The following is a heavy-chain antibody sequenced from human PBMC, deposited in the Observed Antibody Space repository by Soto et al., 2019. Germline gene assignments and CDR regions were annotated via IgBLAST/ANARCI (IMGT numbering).Heavy chain of an antibody. Sequence: QVQLQESGPGLVKPSQTLSLTCTVSGGSISSGGYYWSWIRQHPGKGLEWIGYIYYSGSTYYNPSLKSRVTISVDTSKSQFSRKLGSVTAADTAVYYCARVQVGVGVRSYYFDYWGQGTLVTVSS. V-gene: IGHV4-31*03. CDR3: ARVQVGVGVRSYYFDY. CDR2: IYYSGST. J-gene: IGHJ4*02. CDR1: GGSISSGGYY. D-gene: IGHD1-26*01.